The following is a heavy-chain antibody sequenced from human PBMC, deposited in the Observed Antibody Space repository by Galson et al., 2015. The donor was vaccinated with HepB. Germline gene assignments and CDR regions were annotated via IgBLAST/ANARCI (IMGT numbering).Heavy chain of an antibody. CDR3: GLDIVVVVAATPFDY. D-gene: IGHD2-15*01. J-gene: IGHJ4*02. CDR1: GFTFSSYA. CDR2: ISGSGGST. Sequence: SLRLSCAASGFTFSSYAMSWVRQAPGKGLEWVSAISGSGGSTYYADSVKGRFTISRDNSKNTLYLQMNSLRAEDTAVYYCGLDIVVVVAATPFDYWGQGTLVTVSS. V-gene: IGHV3-23*01.